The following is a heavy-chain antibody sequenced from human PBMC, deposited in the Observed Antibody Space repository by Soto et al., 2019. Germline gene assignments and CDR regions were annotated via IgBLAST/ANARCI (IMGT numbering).Heavy chain of an antibody. CDR2: ISSSSSYI. CDR1: GFTFSSYS. CDR3: ARDVEPDRGYAFDI. D-gene: IGHD2-15*01. Sequence: GGSLRLSCAASGFTFSSYSMNWVRQAPGKGLEWVSSISSSSSYIYYADSVKGRFTISRDNAKNSLYLQMNSLRAEDTAVYYCARDVEPDRGYAFDIWGQGTMDIVSS. J-gene: IGHJ3*02. V-gene: IGHV3-21*01.